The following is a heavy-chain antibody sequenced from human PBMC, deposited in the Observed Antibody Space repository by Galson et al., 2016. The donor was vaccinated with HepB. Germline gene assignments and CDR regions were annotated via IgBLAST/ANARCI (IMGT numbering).Heavy chain of an antibody. Sequence: SLRLSCAASGFSFSDYYMNWIRQAPGKGLEWVSYISSSGSAEKYADSVQGRFTISRDNAQNSMYLQMNSLRVEDTAVYYCARDRSNYAGPYYGLDVGGEGTTVTVSS. D-gene: IGHD4-11*01. CDR3: ARDRSNYAGPYYGLDV. CDR2: ISSSGSAE. CDR1: GFSFSDYY. V-gene: IGHV3-11*01. J-gene: IGHJ6*04.